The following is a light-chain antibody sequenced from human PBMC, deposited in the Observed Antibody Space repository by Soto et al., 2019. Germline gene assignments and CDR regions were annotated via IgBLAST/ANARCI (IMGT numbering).Light chain of an antibody. V-gene: IGKV3-15*01. J-gene: IGKJ1*01. Sequence: EIVITQSPATLSVSPGERATLSCRASQSVRSNLAWYQQKPGQAPRLLIYGASTRATGIPARFSGSGSGTEFTLTISSLQSEDFEVYYCQQYNNWPRTFGQGTQVDIK. CDR3: QQYNNWPRT. CDR1: QSVRSN. CDR2: GAS.